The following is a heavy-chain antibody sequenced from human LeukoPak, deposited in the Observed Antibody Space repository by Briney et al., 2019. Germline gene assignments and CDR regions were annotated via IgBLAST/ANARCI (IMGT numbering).Heavy chain of an antibody. J-gene: IGHJ6*03. D-gene: IGHD1-7*01. CDR3: AKRRGLELLYYGYMDV. V-gene: IGHV3-23*01. CDR2: ISGSGGST. Sequence: GGSLRLSCAACGFTFSSYPMLWPREAPGKGLEWVSAISGSGGSTYYADSVKGRLTISRDNPKNTLFLQMNSLRAEDTAVYYCAKRRGLELLYYGYMDVWGKGTTVTVSS. CDR1: GFTFSSYP.